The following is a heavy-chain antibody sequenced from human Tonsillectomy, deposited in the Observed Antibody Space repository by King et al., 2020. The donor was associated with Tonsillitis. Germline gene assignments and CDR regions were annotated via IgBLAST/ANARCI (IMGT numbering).Heavy chain of an antibody. V-gene: IGHV3-21*01. Sequence: VQLVESGGGLVKPGGSLRLSCAASGFTFSNYNMNWVRQAPGKGLEWVSSISSSSSYIYYADSVKGRFTISRDNAKTSLFLQMNILRAEDTAVYDCARESAGFDHWGQGTLVTVSS. D-gene: IGHD3-3*01. CDR1: GFTFSNYN. J-gene: IGHJ4*02. CDR2: ISSSSSYI. CDR3: ARESAGFDH.